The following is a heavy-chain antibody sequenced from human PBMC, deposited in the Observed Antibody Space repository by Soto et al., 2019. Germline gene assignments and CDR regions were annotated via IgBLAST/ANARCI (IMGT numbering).Heavy chain of an antibody. D-gene: IGHD2-21*02. CDR2: IKSKTDGGTT. CDR1: GFTFSNAW. Sequence: EVQLVESGGGLVKPGGSLRLSCAASGFTFSNAWMSWVRQAPGKGLEWVGRIKSKTDGGTTDYAAPVKGRFTISRDDSKNTLYLQMNSLKTEDTAVYYCTTVQRVTDIPGWFDPWGQGTLVTVSS. CDR3: TTVQRVTDIPGWFDP. J-gene: IGHJ5*02. V-gene: IGHV3-15*01.